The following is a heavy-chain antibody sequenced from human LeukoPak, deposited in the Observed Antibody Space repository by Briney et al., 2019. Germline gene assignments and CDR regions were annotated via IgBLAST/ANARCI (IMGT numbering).Heavy chain of an antibody. Sequence: PSETLSLTCSVSGGSITSHYWTWIRQAPGKGLEWIGCKFHSGRTFYNPSLKSRVTISVDTSKNQFSLKLSSVTAADTAVYYCARSHCGGDCYYPDAFDIWGQGTMVTVSS. V-gene: IGHV4-59*11. CDR2: KFHSGRT. D-gene: IGHD2-21*02. J-gene: IGHJ3*02. CDR1: GGSITSHY. CDR3: ARSHCGGDCYYPDAFDI.